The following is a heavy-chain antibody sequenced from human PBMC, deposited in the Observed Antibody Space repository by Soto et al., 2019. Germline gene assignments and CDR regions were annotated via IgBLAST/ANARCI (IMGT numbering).Heavy chain of an antibody. J-gene: IGHJ4*02. V-gene: IGHV1-18*01. D-gene: IGHD2-2*01. Sequence: QVQLVQSGTEVKKPGASVKVSCKASGYIMTTYGVSWVRQAPGQGLEWVGWISAYNDHTNYAQKFQGRVTMTTDTSTSTASMELMSLRSDVTAVYYCASSTYFDYWGQGTLVTVSS. CDR1: GYIMTTYG. CDR3: ASSTYFDY. CDR2: ISAYNDHT.